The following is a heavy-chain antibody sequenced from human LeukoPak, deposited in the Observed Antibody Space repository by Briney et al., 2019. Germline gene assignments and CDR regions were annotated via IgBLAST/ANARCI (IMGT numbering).Heavy chain of an antibody. J-gene: IGHJ4*02. Sequence: GGSLRLSCAASGFTFSSYEMNWVRQAPGKGLEWVSYISSSGSTIYYADSVKGRFTISRDNAKNSLYLQMDSLRAEDTAVYYCATTPPDTAMVIHYFDYWGQGTLVTVSS. CDR2: ISSSGSTI. CDR3: ATTPPDTAMVIHYFDY. D-gene: IGHD5-18*01. V-gene: IGHV3-48*03. CDR1: GFTFSSYE.